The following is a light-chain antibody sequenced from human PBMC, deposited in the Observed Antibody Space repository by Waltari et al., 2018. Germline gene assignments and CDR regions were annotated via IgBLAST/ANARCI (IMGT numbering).Light chain of an antibody. CDR1: GSNIGPNS. J-gene: IGLJ2*01. CDR3: AAWDDRLRGPL. V-gene: IGLV1-47*01. CDR2: RDN. Sequence: QSVLTQPPSASGTPGPRVTISCSGSGSNIGPNSPPWYPQLPGLAPRLLIYRDNQRPPGVPDRFSGSQSGTSASLAISGLRSEDEADYYCAAWDDRLRGPLFGGGTKLTVL.